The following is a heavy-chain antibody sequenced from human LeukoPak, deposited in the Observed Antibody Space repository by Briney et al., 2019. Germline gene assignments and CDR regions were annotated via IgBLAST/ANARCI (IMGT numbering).Heavy chain of an antibody. J-gene: IGHJ4*02. CDR3: ARGVRSDCYSCFDY. Sequence: SVKVSCKASGGTFSSYAISWVRQAPGQGLEWMGGIIPIFGTANYAQKFQGRVTMTRDTSTSTVYMELSSLRSEDTAVYYCARGVRSDCYSCFDYWGQGTLVTVSS. V-gene: IGHV1-69*05. D-gene: IGHD2-15*01. CDR1: GGTFSSYA. CDR2: IIPIFGTA.